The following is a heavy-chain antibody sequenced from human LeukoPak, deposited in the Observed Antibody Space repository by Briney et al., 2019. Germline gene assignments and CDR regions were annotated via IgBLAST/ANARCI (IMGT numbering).Heavy chain of an antibody. J-gene: IGHJ4*02. D-gene: IGHD3-10*01. CDR3: AKPGGTFGSGSFDDY. CDR2: ISSSGGST. Sequence: HPGGSLRLSCAASGFTFSNYAMNWVRQAPGKGLEWVSTISSSGGSTFYADSVKGRFTVSRDNSKNTLSLQLSSLRADDTAVYYCAKPGGTFGSGSFDDYWGQGTLVTVSS. V-gene: IGHV3-23*01. CDR1: GFTFSNYA.